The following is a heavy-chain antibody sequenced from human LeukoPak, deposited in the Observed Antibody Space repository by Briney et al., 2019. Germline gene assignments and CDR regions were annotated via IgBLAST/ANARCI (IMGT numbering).Heavy chain of an antibody. V-gene: IGHV3-30*18. CDR2: ISYDGGNK. D-gene: IGHD3-10*01. CDR3: AKVFEVRGARRPKDY. Sequence: AGGSLRLSCAASGFTFSDYGMHWVRQAPGKGLEWVALISYDGGNKFYADSVRDRFTISRDNSKNTLFLQMSSLRIEDTAVYYCAKVFEVRGARRPKDYWGQGTLVIVSS. CDR1: GFTFSDYG. J-gene: IGHJ4*02.